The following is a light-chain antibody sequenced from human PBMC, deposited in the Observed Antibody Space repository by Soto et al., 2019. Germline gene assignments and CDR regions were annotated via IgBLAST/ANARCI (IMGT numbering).Light chain of an antibody. CDR3: QQNQDIPPT. CDR2: VAS. V-gene: IGKV1-39*01. CDR1: QSIDTY. J-gene: IGKJ1*01. Sequence: DIKMTQSPSSLSASVGDRVTVTCRASQSIDTYLNWYQQRPGQAPKLLIYVASTLQSGVPSRFSGSRSGTHFTLTISSLQPEDFATYYCQQNQDIPPTFGQGTRVERK.